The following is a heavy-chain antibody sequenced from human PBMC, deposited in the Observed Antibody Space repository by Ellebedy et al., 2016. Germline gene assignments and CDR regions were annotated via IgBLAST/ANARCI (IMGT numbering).Heavy chain of an antibody. CDR3: AAVVSQVVGYYGMDV. CDR1: GFTFTSSA. D-gene: IGHD2-15*01. V-gene: IGHV1-58*01. CDR2: IVVGSGNT. J-gene: IGHJ6*02. Sequence: SVKVSXKASGFTFTSSAVQWVRQARGQRLEWIGWIVVGSGNTNYAQKFQERVTITRDMSTSTAYMELSSLRSEDTAVYYCAAVVSQVVGYYGMDVWGQGTTVAVSS.